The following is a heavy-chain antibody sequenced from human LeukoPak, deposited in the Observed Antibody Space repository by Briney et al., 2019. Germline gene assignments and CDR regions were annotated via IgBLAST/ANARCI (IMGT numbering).Heavy chain of an antibody. Sequence: VASVKVSCKASGYAFNAYYVHWVRQAPGQGLEWMGWISAYNGNTNYAQKLQGRVTMTTDTSTSTAYMELRSLRSDDTAVYYCARGFGVQRRFDYWGQGTLVTVSS. CDR1: GYAFNAYY. CDR3: ARGFGVQRRFDY. CDR2: ISAYNGNT. V-gene: IGHV1-18*04. D-gene: IGHD3-3*01. J-gene: IGHJ4*02.